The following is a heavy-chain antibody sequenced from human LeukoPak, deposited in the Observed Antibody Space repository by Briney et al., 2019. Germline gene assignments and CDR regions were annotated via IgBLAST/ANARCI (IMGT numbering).Heavy chain of an antibody. D-gene: IGHD2-15*01. V-gene: IGHV4-59*01. CDR2: IYYSGST. CDR3: ASSGGSCYSGLCY. Sequence: SETLSLTCTVSGGSISSYYWSWIRQPPGKGLEWIGYIYYSGSTNYNPSLKSRVTISVDTSKNQFSLKLSSVTAADTAVYYCASSGGSCYSGLCYWGQGTLVTVSS. CDR1: GGSISSYY. J-gene: IGHJ4*02.